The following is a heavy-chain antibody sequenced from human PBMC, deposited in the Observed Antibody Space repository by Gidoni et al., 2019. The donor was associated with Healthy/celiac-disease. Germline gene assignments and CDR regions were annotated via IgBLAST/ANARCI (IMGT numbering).Heavy chain of an antibody. CDR3: AKDHSSGYYGADAFDI. V-gene: IGHV3-23*01. CDR1: GFTFSSYA. Sequence: EVQLLESGGGLVQPGGSLRLSCAASGFTFSSYAMSWVRQAPGKGLEWVSAISGSGGSTYYADSVKGRFTISRDNSKNTLYLQMNSLRAEDTAVYYCAKDHSSGYYGADAFDIWGQGTMVTVSS. D-gene: IGHD3-22*01. CDR2: ISGSGGST. J-gene: IGHJ3*02.